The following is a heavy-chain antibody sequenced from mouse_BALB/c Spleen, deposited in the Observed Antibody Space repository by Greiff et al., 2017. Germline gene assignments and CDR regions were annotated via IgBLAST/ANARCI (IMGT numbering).Heavy chain of an antibody. D-gene: IGHD6-1*01. J-gene: IGHJ2*01. CDR3: ARRQLTGAYSFDY. Sequence: VKLVESGAELARPGASVKLSCKASGYTFTSYWMQWVKQRPGQGLEWIGAIYPGDGDTRYTQKFKGKATLTADKSSSTAYMQLSSLESEDSAVYYSARRQLTGAYSFDYWGQGTTLTVSS. V-gene: IGHV1-87*01. CDR2: IYPGDGDT. CDR1: GYTFTSYW.